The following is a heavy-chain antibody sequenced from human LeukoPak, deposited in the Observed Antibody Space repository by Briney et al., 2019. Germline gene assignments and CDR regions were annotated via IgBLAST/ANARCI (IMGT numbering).Heavy chain of an antibody. Sequence: PGGSLRLSCAASGFTFEDYDMHWVRQAPGKGLEWVSGISWNSGSIGYAHSVKRRFTIPRDNANNSLYLQMNSLRAEDTAFYDCAKDMAYCSGGSCYPPAFDIWGQGTMVTVSS. J-gene: IGHJ3*02. CDR1: GFTFEDYD. V-gene: IGHV3-9*01. CDR3: AKDMAYCSGGSCYPPAFDI. CDR2: ISWNSGSI. D-gene: IGHD2-15*01.